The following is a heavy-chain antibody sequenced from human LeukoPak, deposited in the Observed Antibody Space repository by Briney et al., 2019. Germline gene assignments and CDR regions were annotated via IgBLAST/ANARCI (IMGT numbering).Heavy chain of an antibody. CDR2: INHSGST. V-gene: IGHV4-34*01. D-gene: IGHD6-19*01. CDR1: GGSFNNYY. Sequence: PSETLSLTCAVYGGSFNNYYWSWIRQPPGKGLEWIGEINHSGSTNYNPPLKSRVTISVDTSKNQFSLKLSSVTAADTAVYYCARGDIAVAQYFFDYWGQGTLVTVSS. J-gene: IGHJ4*02. CDR3: ARGDIAVAQYFFDY.